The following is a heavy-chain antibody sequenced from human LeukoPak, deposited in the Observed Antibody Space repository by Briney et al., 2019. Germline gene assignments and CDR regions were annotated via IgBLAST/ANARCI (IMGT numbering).Heavy chain of an antibody. CDR3: AKGSSGYYYYYYMDV. D-gene: IGHD3-22*01. Sequence: PSETLSLTCTVSGYSISSGYYWGWIRQPPGKGLEWIGCVYHSGTYYKSSLTSRVTISMDTSKNQFSLKLSSVTAADTAVYYCAKGSSGYYYYYYMDVWGKGTTVTVSS. CDR1: GYSISSGYY. V-gene: IGHV4-38-2*02. CDR2: VYHSGT. J-gene: IGHJ6*03.